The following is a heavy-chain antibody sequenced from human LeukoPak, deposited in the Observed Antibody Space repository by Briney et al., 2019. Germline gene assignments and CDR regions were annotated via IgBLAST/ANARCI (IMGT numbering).Heavy chain of an antibody. CDR1: GFTFSSYA. D-gene: IGHD3-16*02. Sequence: PGGSLRLSCAASGFTFSSYAMSWVRQAPGKGLEWVSAISGSGGSTYYADSVKGRFTIARDNSKNTLYLQLNSLRAEDTAVYYCSKDHNRMYDYVWGSYRLKTYYFDYWGQGTLVTVSS. CDR2: ISGSGGST. CDR3: SKDHNRMYDYVWGSYRLKTYYFDY. V-gene: IGHV3-23*01. J-gene: IGHJ4*02.